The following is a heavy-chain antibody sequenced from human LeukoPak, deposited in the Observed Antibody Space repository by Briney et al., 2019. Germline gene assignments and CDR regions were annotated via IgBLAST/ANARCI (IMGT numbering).Heavy chain of an antibody. D-gene: IGHD6-19*01. CDR2: IYYSGST. CDR1: GGSVSSGSYY. J-gene: IGHJ2*01. Sequence: SETLSLTCTVSGGSVSSGSYYWSWLRQPPGKGLEWIGYIYYSGSTNYNPSLKSRVTISVDTSKNQFSLKLSSVTAADTAVYYCARGYSSGWGLYWYFDLWGRGTLATVSS. V-gene: IGHV4-61*01. CDR3: ARGYSSGWGLYWYFDL.